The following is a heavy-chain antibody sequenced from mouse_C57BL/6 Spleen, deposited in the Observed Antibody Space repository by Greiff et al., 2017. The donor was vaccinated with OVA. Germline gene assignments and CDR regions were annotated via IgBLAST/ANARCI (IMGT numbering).Heavy chain of an antibody. CDR3: ATDYYYGSSYGGAMDY. D-gene: IGHD1-1*01. J-gene: IGHJ4*01. CDR1: GYTFTSYW. V-gene: IGHV1-72*01. CDR2: IDPNSGGT. Sequence: QVQLQQPGAELVKPGASVKLSCKASGYTFTSYWMHWVKQRPGRGLEWIGRIDPNSGGTKYNEKFKSKATLTVDKPSSTAYMQLSSLTSEDSAVYYGATDYYYGSSYGGAMDYWGQGTSVTVSS.